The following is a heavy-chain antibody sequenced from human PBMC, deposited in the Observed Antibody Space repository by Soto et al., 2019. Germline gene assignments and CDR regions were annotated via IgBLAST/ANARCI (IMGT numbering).Heavy chain of an antibody. V-gene: IGHV4-39*01. CDR2: IYYSGST. CDR1: GGSISSSSYY. CDR3: ARDYYASGSYGWFDP. D-gene: IGHD3-10*01. Sequence: SETLSLTCTVSGGSISSSSYYWGWIRQPPGKGLEWIGSIYYSGSTYYNPSLKSRVTISVDTSKNQFSLNLTSVTAADTALYYCARDYYASGSYGWFDPWGQGSLVTVSS. J-gene: IGHJ5*02.